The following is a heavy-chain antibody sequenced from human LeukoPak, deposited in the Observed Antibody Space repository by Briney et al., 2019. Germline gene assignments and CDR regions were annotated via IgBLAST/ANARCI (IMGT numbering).Heavy chain of an antibody. V-gene: IGHV3-30*04. CDR2: ISYDGSHK. Sequence: PGGSLRLSCSASGFTFSTSAMHWVRQAPGKGLEWVAVISYDGSHKYYADSVKGRFTISRDNARNSLYLQMNSLRAEDTAVYYCARDFNYGGNFDYWGQGTLVTVSS. CDR1: GFTFSTSA. D-gene: IGHD4-23*01. CDR3: ARDFNYGGNFDY. J-gene: IGHJ4*02.